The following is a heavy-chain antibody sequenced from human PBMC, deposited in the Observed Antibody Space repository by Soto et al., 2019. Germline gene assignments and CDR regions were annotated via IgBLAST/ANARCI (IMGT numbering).Heavy chain of an antibody. CDR2: IYPGDSDT. CDR3: ARHESSGWLRSTPYYYYGMDV. CDR1: GYSFTSYW. V-gene: IGHV5-51*01. Sequence: GESLKISCKGSGYSFTSYWIGWVRQMPGKGLEWMGIIYPGDSDTRYSPSFQGQVTISADKSISTAYLQWSSLKASDTAMYYCARHESSGWLRSTPYYYYGMDVWGQGTTVTVSS. J-gene: IGHJ6*02. D-gene: IGHD6-19*01.